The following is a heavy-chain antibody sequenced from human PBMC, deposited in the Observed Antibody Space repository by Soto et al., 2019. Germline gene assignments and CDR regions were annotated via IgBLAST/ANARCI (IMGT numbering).Heavy chain of an antibody. D-gene: IGHD5-18*01. J-gene: IGHJ4*02. CDR2: ISYDGGLQ. V-gene: IGHV3-30*03. CDR3: VSERGYGHASVPYS. CDR1: GFTFTSYG. Sequence: QAHLVESGGGVVQPGRSLRLSCAASGFTFTSYGMHWVRQAPGTRLEWVAVISYDGGLQHYADSVKGRFTISRDNSKNMVLLQMHILRAEDTAVYYCVSERGYGHASVPYSWGQGTLVSVSS.